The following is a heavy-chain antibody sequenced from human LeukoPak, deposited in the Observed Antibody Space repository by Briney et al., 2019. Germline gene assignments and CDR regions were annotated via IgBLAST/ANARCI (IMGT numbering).Heavy chain of an antibody. CDR1: GFTVSSNY. CDR3: ARGGSGAGPFDY. D-gene: IGHD3-10*01. J-gene: IGHJ4*02. CDR2: IYSGGST. V-gene: IGHV3-53*01. Sequence: PGGSLRLSRAASGFTVSSNYMSWVRQAPGKGLEWVSVIYSGGSTYYADSVKGRFTISRDNSKNTLYLQMNSLGAEDTAVYYCARGGSGAGPFDYWGQGTLVTVSS.